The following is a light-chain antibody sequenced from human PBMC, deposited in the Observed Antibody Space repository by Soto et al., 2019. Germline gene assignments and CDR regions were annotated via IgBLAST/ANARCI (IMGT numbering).Light chain of an antibody. V-gene: IGLV2-14*01. CDR2: GVT. J-gene: IGLJ1*01. Sequence: QSALTQPASVSGSPGQSITISCTGTSSDVGGYNYVSWYQQHPGKAPKLMIYGVTNRPSGVSSRFSGSRSGNTASLTISGLQAEDEAEYFCSSYTTSSTFVFGTGTKLTVL. CDR3: SSYTTSSTFV. CDR1: SSDVGGYNY.